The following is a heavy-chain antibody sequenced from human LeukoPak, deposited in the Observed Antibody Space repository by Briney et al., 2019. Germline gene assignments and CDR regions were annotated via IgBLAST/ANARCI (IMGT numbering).Heavy chain of an antibody. Sequence: SETLSLTCNVSGGSISSYYWSWVRQPPGKGLEWIGYIYYSGSTSYNPSLKSRVTISIDTSRDLFFLILNSVTAADTAVYYCARDRSGYYYVAPFDYWGQGTLVTVSS. CDR3: ARDRSGYYYVAPFDY. V-gene: IGHV4-59*12. D-gene: IGHD3-22*01. CDR2: IYYSGST. CDR1: GGSISSYY. J-gene: IGHJ4*02.